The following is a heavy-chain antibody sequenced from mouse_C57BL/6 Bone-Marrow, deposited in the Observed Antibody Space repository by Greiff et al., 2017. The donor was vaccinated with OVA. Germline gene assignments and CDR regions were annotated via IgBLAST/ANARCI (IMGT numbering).Heavy chain of an antibody. Sequence: VQLKESGPGLVKPSQSLSLTCSVTGYSITSGYYWNWIRQFPGNKLEWMGYISYDGSNNYNPSLKNRISITRDTSKNQFFLKLNSVTTEDTATYYCARSLHLVYAMDYWGQGTSVTVSS. D-gene: IGHD6-1*01. J-gene: IGHJ4*01. CDR1: GYSITSGYY. V-gene: IGHV3-6*01. CDR3: ARSLHLVYAMDY. CDR2: ISYDGSN.